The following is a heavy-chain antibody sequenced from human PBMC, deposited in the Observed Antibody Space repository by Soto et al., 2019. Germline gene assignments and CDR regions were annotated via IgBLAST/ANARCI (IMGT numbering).Heavy chain of an antibody. V-gene: IGHV3-33*01. CDR3: ARDIAVRRFDS. J-gene: IGHJ4*02. CDR2: IWYDGSSK. Sequence: QVQLVESGGGVAQPGASLRLSCAASGFSFSTYGMDWVRQAPGKGLEWVAMIWYDGSSKFYADSVKGRFTISKDDSKHPLYLQMTGLRPEDTAVYFCARDIAVRRFDSWGQGALVTVSP. D-gene: IGHD2-15*01. CDR1: GFSFSTYG.